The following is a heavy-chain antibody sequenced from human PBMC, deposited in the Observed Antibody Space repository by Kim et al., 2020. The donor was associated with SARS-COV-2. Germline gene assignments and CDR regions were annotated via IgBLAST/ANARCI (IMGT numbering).Heavy chain of an antibody. D-gene: IGHD5-18*01. J-gene: IGHJ6*02. CDR2: ISSSGSTI. CDR3: ARDEGYSYGPYYYYGMDV. Sequence: GGSLRLSCAASGFTFSDYYMSWIRQAPGKGLEWVSYISSSGSTIYYADSVKGRFTISRDNAKNSLYLQMNSLRAEDTAVYYCARDEGYSYGPYYYYGMDVWGQGTTVTVSS. V-gene: IGHV3-11*04. CDR1: GFTFSDYY.